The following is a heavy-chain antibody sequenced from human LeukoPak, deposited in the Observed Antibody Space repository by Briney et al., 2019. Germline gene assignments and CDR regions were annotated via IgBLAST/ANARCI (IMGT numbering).Heavy chain of an antibody. CDR2: IYTSGST. V-gene: IGHV4-4*07. D-gene: IGHD3-9*01. CDR3: ARGGWYDILTGYYRDAFDI. Sequence: SETLSLTCTVSGGSISSYYWSWIRRPAGKGLEWIGRIYTSGSTNYNPSLKSRVTMSVDTSKNQFSPKLSSVTAADTAVYYCARGGWYDILTGYYRDAFDIWGQGTMVTVSS. J-gene: IGHJ3*02. CDR1: GGSISSYY.